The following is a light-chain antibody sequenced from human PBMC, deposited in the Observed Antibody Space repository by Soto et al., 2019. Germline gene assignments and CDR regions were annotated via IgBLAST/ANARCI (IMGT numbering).Light chain of an antibody. CDR2: EVS. CDR3: SSYTSSSTLV. Sequence: QSALTQPASVSGSPGQSITISCTGTSSDVGSYNYVSWYQQHPGKAPKLMIYEVSNRPSGVSNRFSGSKSGNTASLTISGLQAEDEADYYCSSYTSSSTLVFGRGTQVTVL. J-gene: IGLJ3*02. V-gene: IGLV2-14*01. CDR1: SSDVGSYNY.